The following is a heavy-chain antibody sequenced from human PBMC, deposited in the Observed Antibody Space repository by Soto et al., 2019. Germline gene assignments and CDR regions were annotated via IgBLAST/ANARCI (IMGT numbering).Heavy chain of an antibody. J-gene: IGHJ4*02. CDR1: GDSISSDKW. CDR2: IHHSGRT. V-gene: IGHV4-4*02. Sequence: QVQLQESGPGLVKPSGTLSLTCAVSGDSISSDKWWSWVRQPPGKGLEWIGEIHHSGRTNYNPSLKCRVTILVEKSKNQVSLELSSMTAGDTAVYYCARGGDWQFDYWGQGTLVTVSS. D-gene: IGHD2-21*02. CDR3: ARGGDWQFDY.